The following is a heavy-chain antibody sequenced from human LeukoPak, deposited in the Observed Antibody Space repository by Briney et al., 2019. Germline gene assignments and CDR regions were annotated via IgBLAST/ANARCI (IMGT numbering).Heavy chain of an antibody. V-gene: IGHV3-30*18. CDR2: ISYDGSNK. Sequence: GGSLRVSCAASGFTFSSYGMHWVRQAPGKGLEWVAVISYDGSNKYYADSVKGRFTISRDNSKNTLYLQMNSLRAEDTAVYYCAKDFLGIAVAGQFDYWGQGTLVTVSS. CDR1: GFTFSSYG. J-gene: IGHJ4*02. CDR3: AKDFLGIAVAGQFDY. D-gene: IGHD6-19*01.